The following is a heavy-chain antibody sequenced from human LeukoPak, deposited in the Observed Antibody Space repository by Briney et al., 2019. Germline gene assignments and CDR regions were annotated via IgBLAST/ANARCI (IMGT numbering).Heavy chain of an antibody. CDR2: IYYSGST. CDR1: GGSITSYY. Sequence: PSETLSLTSTVSGGSITSYYWTWIRQPPGKGVEWIGYIYYSGSTNYNPSLKSRVTISVDTSKNQFSLKLSSVTAADTAVYYCARVPLRWYSFDYWGQGTLVTVSS. CDR3: ARVPLRWYSFDY. D-gene: IGHD4-23*01. V-gene: IGHV4-59*01. J-gene: IGHJ4*02.